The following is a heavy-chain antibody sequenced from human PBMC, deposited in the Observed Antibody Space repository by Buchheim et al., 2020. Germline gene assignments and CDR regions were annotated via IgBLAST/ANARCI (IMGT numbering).Heavy chain of an antibody. J-gene: IGHJ4*02. V-gene: IGHV3-7*03. CDR1: GFTFSRYW. CDR3: AREGGYTYGLGKFDY. D-gene: IGHD5-18*01. Sequence: EVQLVESGGGLVQPGGSLRLSCAASGFTFSRYWMTWVRQAPGKGLEWVANIKQDGSEKYYVDSMKGRFTISRDNAKNSLYLQMNSLRADDTAVYYCAREGGYTYGLGKFDYWGQGTL. CDR2: IKQDGSEK.